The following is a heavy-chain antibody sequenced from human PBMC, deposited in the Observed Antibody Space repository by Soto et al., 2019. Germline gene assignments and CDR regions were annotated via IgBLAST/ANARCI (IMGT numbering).Heavy chain of an antibody. V-gene: IGHV1-69*13. Sequence: ASVKVSCKASGGTFSSYAISWVRQAPGQGLEWMGGIIPIFGTANYAQKFQGRVTITADESTSTAYMELSSLRSEDTAVYYCARDLGLQLKYYFDYWGQGTLVTVSS. D-gene: IGHD5-18*01. CDR2: IIPIFGTA. CDR3: ARDLGLQLKYYFDY. J-gene: IGHJ4*02. CDR1: GGTFSSYA.